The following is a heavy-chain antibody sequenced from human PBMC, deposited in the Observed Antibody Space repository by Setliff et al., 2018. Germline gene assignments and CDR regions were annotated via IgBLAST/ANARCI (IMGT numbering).Heavy chain of an antibody. CDR2: INHSGST. Sequence: PSETLSLTCAVYGGSFSGYYWSWIRQPPGKGLEWIGEINHSGSTNYNPSLKSRVTISVDTSKNQFSLKLSSVTAADTAVYYCARGYGYSSGWYRVYFDYWGQGTRVTVSS. V-gene: IGHV4-34*01. CDR1: GGSFSGYY. CDR3: ARGYGYSSGWYRVYFDY. J-gene: IGHJ4*02. D-gene: IGHD6-19*01.